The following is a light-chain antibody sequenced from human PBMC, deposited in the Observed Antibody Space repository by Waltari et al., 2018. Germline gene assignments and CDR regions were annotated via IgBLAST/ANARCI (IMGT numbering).Light chain of an antibody. CDR3: QSYDSGQWV. J-gene: IGLJ2*01. CDR2: HND. CDR1: SSNLGAGYD. V-gene: IGLV1-40*01. Sequence: QSVLTQPPSVSGAPGQRVTISCSGSSSNLGAGYDVHWYQQFSGTAPKLLIYHNDNRPSGVPDRFSGSRSGTSASLAITGLQTDDEAEYFCQSYDSGQWVFGGGTKLTVL.